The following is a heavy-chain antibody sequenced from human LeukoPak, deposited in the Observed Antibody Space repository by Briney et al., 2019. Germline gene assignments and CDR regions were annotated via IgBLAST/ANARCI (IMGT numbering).Heavy chain of an antibody. V-gene: IGHV4-59*08. J-gene: IGHJ4*02. CDR3: ARHRGSSGWFPAFDF. D-gene: IGHD6-19*01. CDR2: IYYSGGT. Sequence: SETLSLTCTVSGGSISGYYCSWIRQPPGKGLEWIGYIYYSGGTNYNPSLKSRVTMLVDTSKNQFSLKVSSMTAADTAVYYCARHRGSSGWFPAFDFWGQGTLVTVSS. CDR1: GGSISGYY.